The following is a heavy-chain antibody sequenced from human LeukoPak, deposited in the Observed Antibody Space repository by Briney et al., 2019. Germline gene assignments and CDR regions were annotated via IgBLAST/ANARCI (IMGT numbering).Heavy chain of an antibody. CDR3: ARQAGSFTTFDF. CDR1: GGSFSGYY. D-gene: IGHD1-26*01. V-gene: IGHV4-34*01. J-gene: IGHJ4*02. CDR2: INHSGST. Sequence: SETLSLTCAVYGGSFSGYYWSWIRQPPGKGLEWIGEINHSGSTNYNPSLKSRVTISVDTPKNQFSLKLRSMTAADTAIYYCARQAGSFTTFDFWGQGTLVTVSS.